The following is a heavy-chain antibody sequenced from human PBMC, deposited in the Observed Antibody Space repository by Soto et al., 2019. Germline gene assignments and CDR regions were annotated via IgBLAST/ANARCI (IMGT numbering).Heavy chain of an antibody. CDR3: ARGPGGYCSSTSCYRWFDP. V-gene: IGHV4-34*01. D-gene: IGHD2-2*01. J-gene: IGHJ5*02. CDR1: GVSFSGYY. Sequence: LSLTCAVYGVSFSGYYWSWIRQPPGKGLEWIGEINHSGSTNYNPSLKSRVTISVDTSKNQFSLKLSSVTAADTAVYYCARGPGGYCSSTSCYRWFDPWGQGTLVTVSS. CDR2: INHSGST.